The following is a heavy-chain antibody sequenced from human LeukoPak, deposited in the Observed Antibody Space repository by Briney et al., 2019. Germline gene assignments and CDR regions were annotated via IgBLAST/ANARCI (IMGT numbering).Heavy chain of an antibody. Sequence: GESLKISCKSSGYNFVTRWVAWVRQMPGKALEWMGIIYPDDSDARYSPSFQVQVPISADKSINTAYLQWSSLKASDTAIYFCARGAYGSGSYYNYYGMDVWGQGTTVTVSS. CDR3: ARGAYGSGSYYNYYGMDV. D-gene: IGHD3-10*01. CDR1: GYNFVTRW. V-gene: IGHV5-51*01. CDR2: IYPDDSDA. J-gene: IGHJ6*02.